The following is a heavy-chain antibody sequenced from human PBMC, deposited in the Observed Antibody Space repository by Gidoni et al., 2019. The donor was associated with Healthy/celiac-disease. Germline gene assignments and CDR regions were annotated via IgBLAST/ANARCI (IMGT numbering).Heavy chain of an antibody. D-gene: IGHD6-13*01. J-gene: IGHJ5*02. Sequence: QVQLVQSGAEVKKPGASVKVSCKASGYTFTRYHTNWVRQSTGQGLEWMGGMHPNSGNKGYAQKFQGRVTMTRNTSISTAYMELSSLRSEDTAVYYCARRSRIAAAGPYNWFDPWGQGTLVTVSS. CDR1: GYTFTRYH. CDR2: MHPNSGNK. CDR3: ARRSRIAAAGPYNWFDP. V-gene: IGHV1-8*01.